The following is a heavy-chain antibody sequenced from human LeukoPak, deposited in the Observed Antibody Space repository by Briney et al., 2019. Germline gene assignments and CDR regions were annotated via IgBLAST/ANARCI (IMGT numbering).Heavy chain of an antibody. D-gene: IGHD5-12*01. V-gene: IGHV4-31*03. CDR3: ARRAYSGYELDY. CDR1: GGSISSGGYY. Sequence: SGTLSLTCTVSGGSISSGGYYWSWIRQHPGKGLEWIGYISYSGSTHYNPSLKSRVTISEDTSKNQFSLNLSSVTAADTAVYYCARRAYSGYELDYWGQGTLVTVSS. J-gene: IGHJ4*02. CDR2: ISYSGST.